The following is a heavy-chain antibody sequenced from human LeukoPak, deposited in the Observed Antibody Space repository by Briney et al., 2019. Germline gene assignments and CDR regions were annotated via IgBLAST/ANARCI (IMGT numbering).Heavy chain of an antibody. CDR2: IYYSGST. CDR1: GGSISSSSYY. D-gene: IGHD3-16*01. V-gene: IGHV4-39*07. J-gene: IGHJ6*03. CDR3: ARGGGLGWLYYYMDV. Sequence: SGTLSLTCTVSGGSISSSSYYWGWIRQPPGKGLEWSGSIYYSGSTYYNPSLKSRVTISVDTSKNQFSLKLSSVTAADTAVYFCARGGGLGWLYYYMDVWGRGTTVTVSS.